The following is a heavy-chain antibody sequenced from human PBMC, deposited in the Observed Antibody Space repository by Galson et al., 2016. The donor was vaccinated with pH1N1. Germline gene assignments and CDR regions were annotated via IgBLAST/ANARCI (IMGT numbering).Heavy chain of an antibody. V-gene: IGHV1-3*01. CDR3: ARGGTLSDFWSHYYTYGMDV. J-gene: IGHJ6*02. D-gene: IGHD3-3*01. CDR2: INAGNGNA. Sequence: SVKVSCKASGYTFTTYAIHWVRQAPGQRLEWMGWINAGNGNAKYLQKLQDRVTITRDTSATTAYMDLSSLRSEATAVYYCARGGTLSDFWSHYYTYGMDVWGQGTTVTVSS. CDR1: GYTFTTYA.